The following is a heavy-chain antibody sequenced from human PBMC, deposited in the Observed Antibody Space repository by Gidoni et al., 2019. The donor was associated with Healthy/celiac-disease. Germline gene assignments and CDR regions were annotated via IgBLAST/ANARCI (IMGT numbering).Heavy chain of an antibody. CDR1: GFTFSSYS. CDR2: ISSSSSYI. V-gene: IGHV3-21*01. CDR3: ARDSTSHYFDY. Sequence: EVQLVESGGGLVKPGGSLRLSCAASGFTFSSYSMNWVRQAPGKGLEWVPSISSSSSYISYADSVKGRFTISRDNAKNSLYLQMNSLRAEDTAVYYCARDSTSHYFDYWGQGTLVTVSS. J-gene: IGHJ4*02.